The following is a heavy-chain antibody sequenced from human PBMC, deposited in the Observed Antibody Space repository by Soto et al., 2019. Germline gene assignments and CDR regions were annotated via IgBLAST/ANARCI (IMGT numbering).Heavy chain of an antibody. CDR2: VSGGGDHT. CDR1: GFTFSTYA. Sequence: EVQLLQSGGGLVQPGGSLRLSCAASGFTFSTYAMAWVRQAPGKGLEWVSTVSGGGDHTYYADSVKGRSTISRDASKNSLYLQMDSLSVEDTAVYYCANSGFADLEYWGQGALVTVSS. J-gene: IGHJ1*01. D-gene: IGHD1-26*01. CDR3: ANSGFADLEY. V-gene: IGHV3-23*01.